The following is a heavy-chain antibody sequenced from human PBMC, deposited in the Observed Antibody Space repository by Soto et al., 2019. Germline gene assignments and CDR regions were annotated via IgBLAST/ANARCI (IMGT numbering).Heavy chain of an antibody. CDR2: IWYDGSNK. V-gene: IGHV3-30*02. CDR1: GFTFSDYG. Sequence: GSLRLSCAASGFTFSDYGMHWVRQAPGKGLEWVASIWYDGSNKYYTDSVKGRFTISRDNSRDTLFLQMTGLSSEDTALYYCVRGAGGGGTSVSSYWGQGALVTVSS. J-gene: IGHJ4*02. CDR3: VRGAGGGGTSVSSY. D-gene: IGHD2-15*01.